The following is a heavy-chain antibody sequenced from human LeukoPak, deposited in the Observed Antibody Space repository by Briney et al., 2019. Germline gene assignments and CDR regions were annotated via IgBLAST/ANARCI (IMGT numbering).Heavy chain of an antibody. D-gene: IGHD2-2*02. Sequence: GASVKVSCKASGYTSTSYGISWVRQAPGQGLEWMGWISAYNGNTNYAQKLQGRVTMTTDTSTSTAHMELRSLRSDDTAVYYCARGRGNRVVPAAIVDYWGQGTLVTVSS. CDR1: GYTSTSYG. CDR2: ISAYNGNT. CDR3: ARGRGNRVVPAAIVDY. J-gene: IGHJ4*02. V-gene: IGHV1-18*01.